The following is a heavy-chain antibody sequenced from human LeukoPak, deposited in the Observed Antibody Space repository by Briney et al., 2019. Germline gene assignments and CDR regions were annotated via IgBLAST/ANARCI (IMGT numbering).Heavy chain of an antibody. D-gene: IGHD2-2*01. V-gene: IGHV3-23*01. J-gene: IGHJ4*02. CDR3: AKEWQVVPAAVDIYFDY. CDR2: ISGSGGST. CDR1: GFTFSSYG. Sequence: PGGSLRLSCAASGFTFSSYGMSWLRQAPGKGLEWVSAISGSGGSTYYADSVKGRFTISRDNSNNTLYLQMNRLRAEDTAVYYCAKEWQVVPAAVDIYFDYWGQGTLVTVSS.